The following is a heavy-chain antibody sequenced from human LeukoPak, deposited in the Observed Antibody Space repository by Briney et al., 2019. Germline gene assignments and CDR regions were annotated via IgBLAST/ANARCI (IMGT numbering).Heavy chain of an antibody. D-gene: IGHD3-22*01. Sequence: PSETPSLTCAVYGGSISGYYWSWIRQPPGKGLEWIGEINHSGGTNYNPSLKSRVTISVDTSKNQFSLKLSSVTAADTAVYYCARELNYDSIWGYYYYMDVWGKGTTVTVSS. CDR3: ARELNYDSIWGYYYYMDV. CDR2: INHSGGT. V-gene: IGHV4-34*01. CDR1: GGSISGYY. J-gene: IGHJ6*03.